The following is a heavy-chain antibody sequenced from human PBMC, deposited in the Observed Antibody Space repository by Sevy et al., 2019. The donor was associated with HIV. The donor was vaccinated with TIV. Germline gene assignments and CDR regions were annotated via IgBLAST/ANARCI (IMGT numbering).Heavy chain of an antibody. Sequence: GGSLRLSCVASGFIFSSYAMHWVRQVPGKGLEWVAVISYDGTKKYYADSVKGRFTISRDNSKNTLFLQMNSLRAEDTAVYYCATGGYSSWPIDYWGQGTLVTVSS. J-gene: IGHJ4*02. CDR1: GFIFSSYA. CDR3: ATGGYSSWPIDY. D-gene: IGHD6-13*01. CDR2: ISYDGTKK. V-gene: IGHV3-30-3*01.